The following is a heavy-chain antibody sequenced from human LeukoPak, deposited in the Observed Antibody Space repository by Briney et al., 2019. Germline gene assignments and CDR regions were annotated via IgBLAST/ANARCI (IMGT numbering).Heavy chain of an antibody. CDR2: ITPNSGGT. Sequence: VASVKLSCKASGYTFTTYNIHWVRQAPGQGLEWMGWITPNSGGTNYAQKFQGRVTMTRDTSISTAYMELSRLRSDDTAAYSCARGRGGGYFDFWGQETLVTVSS. V-gene: IGHV1-2*02. D-gene: IGHD2-15*01. CDR1: GYTFTTYN. J-gene: IGHJ4*02. CDR3: ARGRGGGYFDF.